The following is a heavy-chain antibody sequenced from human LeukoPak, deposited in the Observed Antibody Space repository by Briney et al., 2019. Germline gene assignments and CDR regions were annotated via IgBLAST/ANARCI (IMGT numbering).Heavy chain of an antibody. CDR3: ARQGSSSWYVASGY. V-gene: IGHV5-51*01. CDR2: VYPGDSHT. Sequence: GESLKISCKGSGYNFTNYWIGWVRQMPGKGLEWMGIVYPGDSHTRYSPSFQGQVTISADKSISTAYLQWSSLKASDTAIYYCARQGSSSWYVASGYWGQGTLVTVST. CDR1: GYNFTNYW. J-gene: IGHJ4*02. D-gene: IGHD6-13*01.